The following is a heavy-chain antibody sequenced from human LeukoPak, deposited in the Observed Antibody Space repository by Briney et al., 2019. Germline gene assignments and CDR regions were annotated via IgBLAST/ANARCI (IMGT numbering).Heavy chain of an antibody. J-gene: IGHJ4*02. CDR1: GGTFSSYA. CDR3: ARDPLAVPGDFDY. CDR2: INTNTGNP. Sequence: ASVKVSCKASGGTFSSYAISWVRQAPGQGLEWMGWINTNTGNPTYAQGFTGRFVFSLDTSVSTAYLQISSLKAEDTAVYYCARDPLAVPGDFDYWGQGTLVTVSS. V-gene: IGHV7-4-1*02. D-gene: IGHD6-19*01.